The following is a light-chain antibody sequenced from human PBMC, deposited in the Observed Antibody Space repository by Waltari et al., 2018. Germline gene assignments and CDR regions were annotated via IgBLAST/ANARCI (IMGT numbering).Light chain of an antibody. CDR2: GAS. CDR3: QQYNIWPPVT. CDR1: QSVRSN. Sequence: EIVMTQSPATLSVSPGERVTLSCRDSQSVRSNLAWYQQKPGQPPRLLIYGASTRATGIPARFSGSGSGTEFTLTISSLQSEDFAVYYCQQYNIWPPVTFGQGTRLEI. V-gene: IGKV3-15*01. J-gene: IGKJ5*01.